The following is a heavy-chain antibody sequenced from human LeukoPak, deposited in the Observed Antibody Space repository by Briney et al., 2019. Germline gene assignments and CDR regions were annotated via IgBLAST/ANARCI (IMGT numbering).Heavy chain of an antibody. CDR2: ISWNSGSA. V-gene: IGHV3-9*01. D-gene: IGHD6-13*01. CDR1: GFTFDDFA. J-gene: IGHJ3*02. CDR3: AKVARGSSWYDEAFDI. Sequence: GGSLRLSCAASGFTFDDFAMHWVRLAPGKGLEWVSGISWNSGSAGYADSVKGRFTISRDNTKNSLYLQMNSLRAEDTALYYCAKVARGSSWYDEAFDIWGQGTRVTVSS.